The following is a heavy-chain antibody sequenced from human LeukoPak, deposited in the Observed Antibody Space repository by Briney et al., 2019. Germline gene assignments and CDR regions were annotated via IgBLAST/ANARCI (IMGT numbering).Heavy chain of an antibody. V-gene: IGHV4-34*01. CDR2: INHSGST. D-gene: IGHD3-10*01. CDR3: ARHPTYYYGSGSYSPFDY. CDR1: GGSFSGYY. Sequence: SDTLSLTCAVYGGSFSGYYWTWIRQPPGKGLEWIGEINHSGSTNYNPSLRSRVSISVDTSKNQFSLKLSSVTAADTAVYYCARHPTYYYGSGSYSPFDYWGQGTLVTVSS. J-gene: IGHJ4*02.